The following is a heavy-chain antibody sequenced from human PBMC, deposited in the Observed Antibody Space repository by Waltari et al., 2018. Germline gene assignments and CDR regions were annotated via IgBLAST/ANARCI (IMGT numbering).Heavy chain of an antibody. D-gene: IGHD6-19*01. CDR1: GFTFSSSW. J-gene: IGHJ3*02. CDR2: IKQDGSEK. CDR3: ARVPYSSGYDAFDI. V-gene: IGHV3-7*04. Sequence: EVQLVESGGGLVQPGGSLRLSCAASGFTFSSSWMSWVRQPPGKGLEWVANIKQDGSEKYYVDSVKGRFTISRDNAKNSLYLQMNSLRAEDTAVYYCARVPYSSGYDAFDIWGQGTMVTVSS.